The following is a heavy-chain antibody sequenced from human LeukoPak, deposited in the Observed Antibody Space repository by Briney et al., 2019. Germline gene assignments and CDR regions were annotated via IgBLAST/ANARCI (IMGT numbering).Heavy chain of an antibody. J-gene: IGHJ5*02. CDR3: ARVEDSGYDYRGRFDP. D-gene: IGHD5-12*01. CDR1: SDSISSSSYY. Sequence: SETLSLTCTVSSDSISSSSYYWGWIRQPPGKGLEWIGTIYYSGSTYYNPSLKSRVTISVDTSKNQFSLKLSSVTAADTAVYYCARVEDSGYDYRGRFDPWGQGTLVTVSS. V-gene: IGHV4-39*07. CDR2: IYYSGST.